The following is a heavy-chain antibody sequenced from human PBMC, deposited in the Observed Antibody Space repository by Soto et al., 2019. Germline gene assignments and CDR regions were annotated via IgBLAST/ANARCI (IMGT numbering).Heavy chain of an antibody. CDR3: ARVHIVATKLAAFXI. J-gene: IGHJ3*02. CDR2: INPSGGST. V-gene: IGHV1-46*03. CDR1: GYTFTSYY. D-gene: IGHD5-12*01. Sequence: ASVKVSCKASGYTFTSYYMPWVRQAPGQGLEWMGIINPSGGSTSYAQKFQGRVTMTRDTSTSTVYMELSSLRSEDTAVYYCARVHIVATKLAAFXIWGQGTMVTVSS.